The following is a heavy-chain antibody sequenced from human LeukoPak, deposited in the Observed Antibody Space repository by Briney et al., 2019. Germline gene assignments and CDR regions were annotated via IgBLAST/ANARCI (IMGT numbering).Heavy chain of an antibody. CDR2: ISSSSSYI. V-gene: IGHV3-21*01. D-gene: IGHD4-17*01. CDR3: ARDSTVTTWYYYGMDV. CDR1: GLTFSSYS. Sequence: PGGSLRLSCAASGLTFSSYSMNWVRQAPGKGLEWVSSISSSSSYIYYADSVKGRFTISRDNAKNSLYLQMNSLRAEDTAVYYCARDSTVTTWYYYGMDVWGQGTTVTVSS. J-gene: IGHJ6*02.